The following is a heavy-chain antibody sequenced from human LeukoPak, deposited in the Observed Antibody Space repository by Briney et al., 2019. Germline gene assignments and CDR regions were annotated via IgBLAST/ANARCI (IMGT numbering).Heavy chain of an antibody. D-gene: IGHD3-3*01. J-gene: IGHJ3*02. CDR3: ARVLSGSDAFDI. V-gene: IGHV1-46*01. Sequence: ASVKVSCKASGYTFTSYYIHWVRQAPGQGLEWMGIINPSGGSTGYAQKFQGRVTMTRDTSTSTVYMELSSLRSEDTAVYYCARVLSGSDAFDIWGQGTMVTVSS. CDR2: INPSGGST. CDR1: GYTFTSYY.